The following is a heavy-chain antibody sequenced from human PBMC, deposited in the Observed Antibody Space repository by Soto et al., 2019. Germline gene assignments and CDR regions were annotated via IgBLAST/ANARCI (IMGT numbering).Heavy chain of an antibody. V-gene: IGHV3-23*01. CDR3: AKATATGAGAFDI. CDR1: GFTCTSYD. D-gene: IGHD1-1*01. Sequence: EGSLRLSCAASGFTCTSYDMSWVRQAPGKGLEWVSTIPAAASTHYLDSVTGRFTISRDNTKNTVFLQMNSLPAGDTAMYYCAKATATGAGAFDIRGQGTLVPVSS. J-gene: IGHJ3*02. CDR2: IPAAAST.